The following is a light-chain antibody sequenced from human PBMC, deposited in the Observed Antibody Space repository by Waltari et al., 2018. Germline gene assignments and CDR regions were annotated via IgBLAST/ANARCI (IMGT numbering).Light chain of an antibody. CDR2: DVT. CDR1: SSDIGSYNS. CDR3: SSYMDSTTLEL. V-gene: IGLV2-14*03. J-gene: IGLJ2*01. Sequence: QSALTQPASVSGSPGQSITISCTGTSSDIGSYNSVSWYQQHPGTAPKLIIYDVTHRPSGVSNRFSGSRSGNTASLTISGLQAEDEADYYCSSYMDSTTLELFGGGTSLTVL.